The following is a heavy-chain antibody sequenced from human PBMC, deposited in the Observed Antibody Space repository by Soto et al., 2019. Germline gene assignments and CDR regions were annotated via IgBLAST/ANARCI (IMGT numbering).Heavy chain of an antibody. Sequence: EVHLVESGGGLVQPGGSLRLSCAASGFTFSLYAMHWVRQAPGKGLEYVSAINPNGDRTYYANSVKCRFTISRDNSKSTLSLQMGSLRVEDMAVYYCASAGSGYDHWGQGTPVTVSS. D-gene: IGHD5-12*01. CDR3: ASAGSGYDH. CDR1: GFTFSLYA. CDR2: INPNGDRT. V-gene: IGHV3-64*01. J-gene: IGHJ5*02.